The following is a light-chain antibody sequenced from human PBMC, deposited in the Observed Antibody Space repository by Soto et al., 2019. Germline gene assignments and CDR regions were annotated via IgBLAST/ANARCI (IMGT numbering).Light chain of an antibody. Sequence: QSVLTQPRSVSGSPGQSVTISCTGTSNDIGGNNFVSWYQQHPGKAPKLMISEVSNRPSGVSNRFSGSKSGNTASLTISGLQADDEGDYYCYSYAGSFTWVFGGGTKVTVL. CDR1: SNDIGGNNF. V-gene: IGLV2-11*01. J-gene: IGLJ3*02. CDR3: YSYAGSFTWV. CDR2: EVS.